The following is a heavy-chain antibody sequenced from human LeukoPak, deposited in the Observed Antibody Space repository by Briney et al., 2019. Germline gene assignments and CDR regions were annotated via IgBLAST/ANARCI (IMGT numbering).Heavy chain of an antibody. Sequence: SETLSLTCTVSGGSISSSSYYWGWIRQPPGKGLEWIGSIYYSGSTYYNPSLKSRVTISVDTSKNQFSLKLSSVTAADTAVYYCARARPPRDIVVVPAAPHYMDVWGKGTTVTVSS. CDR3: ARARPPRDIVVVPAAPHYMDV. J-gene: IGHJ6*03. V-gene: IGHV4-39*07. CDR1: GGSISSSSYY. CDR2: IYYSGST. D-gene: IGHD2-2*01.